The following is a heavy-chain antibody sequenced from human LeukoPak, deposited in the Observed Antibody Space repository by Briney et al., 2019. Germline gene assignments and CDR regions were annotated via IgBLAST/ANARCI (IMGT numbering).Heavy chain of an antibody. Sequence: GSLRLSCAASGFTFSSYWMSWVRQAPGEGLEWVANIKQDGSEKYYVDSVKGRFTISRDNAKNSLYLQMNSLRAEDTAVYYCARDIVVVPAVTSIYYYGMDVWGQGTTVTVSS. CDR1: GFTFSSYW. V-gene: IGHV3-7*01. J-gene: IGHJ6*02. CDR2: IKQDGSEK. CDR3: ARDIVVVPAVTSIYYYGMDV. D-gene: IGHD2-2*01.